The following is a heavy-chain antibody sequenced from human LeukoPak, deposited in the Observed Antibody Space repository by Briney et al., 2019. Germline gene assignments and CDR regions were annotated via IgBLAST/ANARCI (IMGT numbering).Heavy chain of an antibody. J-gene: IGHJ3*02. Sequence: GGSLTLSCAPYRFTFIIYSMKWVRQAPGEGLEWVSSIRSSSSYINYADSVKGRFTISRHNAKNSMSLQMDSLRAEDAVVYDCARESSGRYYTNAYDIWGQGTMVTVSS. CDR2: IRSSSSYI. D-gene: IGHD1-26*01. CDR1: RFTFIIYS. CDR3: ARESSGRYYTNAYDI. V-gene: IGHV3-21*01.